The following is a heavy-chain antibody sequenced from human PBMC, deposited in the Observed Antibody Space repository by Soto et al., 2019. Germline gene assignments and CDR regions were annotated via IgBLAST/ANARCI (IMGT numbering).Heavy chain of an antibody. V-gene: IGHV3-30-3*01. CDR1: GFTFNNYA. CDR2: ISNDGSTE. J-gene: IGHJ4*02. D-gene: IGHD3-22*01. CDR3: ARDHYYDSSGFNDY. Sequence: QVQLVESGGGVVQPGKSLRLSCAASGFTFNNYAMHWVRQAPGKRLEWVAIISNDGSTEDYADSVKGRFSISRDNSENTLSLQMNSLKAEDTAVYYCARDHYYDSSGFNDYWGQGTLVTVSS.